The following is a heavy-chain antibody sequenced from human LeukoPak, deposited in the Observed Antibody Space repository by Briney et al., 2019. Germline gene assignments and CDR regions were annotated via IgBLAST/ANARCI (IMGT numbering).Heavy chain of an antibody. J-gene: IGHJ5*02. V-gene: IGHV4-4*07. CDR3: ARESGTTGEVKFDP. D-gene: IGHD4-17*01. CDR2: ISGSGTI. CDR1: GGSIHSY. Sequence: SETLSPTCTVSGGSIHSYWSWIRQPAGKGLEWIGRISGSGTITYNPALQSRLTISIDTSKNQFSLKLMSVTAADTAVYYCARESGTTGEVKFDPWGQGTLVTVSS.